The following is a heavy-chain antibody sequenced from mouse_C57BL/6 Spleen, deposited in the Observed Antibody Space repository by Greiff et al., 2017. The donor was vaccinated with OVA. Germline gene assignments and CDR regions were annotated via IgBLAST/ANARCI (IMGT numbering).Heavy chain of an antibody. V-gene: IGHV14-1*01. J-gene: IGHJ4*01. Sequence: VQLQQSGAELVRPGASVKLSCTASGFNIKDYYMHWVKQRPEEGLEWIGRIDPEDGDTEYAPKFQGKATMTADTSSNTAYLQLSSLTSEDTAVYYCTTDGSSYDYAMDYWGQGTSVTVSS. CDR3: TTDGSSYDYAMDY. D-gene: IGHD1-1*01. CDR1: GFNIKDYY. CDR2: IDPEDGDT.